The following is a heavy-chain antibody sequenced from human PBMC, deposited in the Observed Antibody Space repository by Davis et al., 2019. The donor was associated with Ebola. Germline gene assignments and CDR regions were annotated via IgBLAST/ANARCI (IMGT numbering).Heavy chain of an antibody. D-gene: IGHD1-26*01. CDR1: RYSFTSYW. V-gene: IGHV5-51*01. Sequence: PGGSLRLSCKGSRYSFTSYWIGWVRQMPGKGLEWMGIIYPGDSDTRYSPSFQGQVTISADKSISTAYLQWSSLKASDTAMYYCARHKTSYGDYYYGMDVWGQGTTVTVSS. J-gene: IGHJ6*02. CDR2: IYPGDSDT. CDR3: ARHKTSYGDYYYGMDV.